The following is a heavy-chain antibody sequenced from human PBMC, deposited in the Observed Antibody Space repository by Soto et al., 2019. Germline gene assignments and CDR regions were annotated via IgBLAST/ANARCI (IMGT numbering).Heavy chain of an antibody. D-gene: IGHD3-10*01. Sequence: QVQLQESGPGLVKPSQTLSLTCTVSGGSISSGGYYWSWIRQHPGKGLEWIGYIYYSGSTYYNPSLKSRVTVSVDTSKNQFSLKLSSVTAADTAVYYCARRWFGEGNWFDPWGQGTLVTVSS. V-gene: IGHV4-31*03. CDR2: IYYSGST. J-gene: IGHJ5*02. CDR1: GGSISSGGYY. CDR3: ARRWFGEGNWFDP.